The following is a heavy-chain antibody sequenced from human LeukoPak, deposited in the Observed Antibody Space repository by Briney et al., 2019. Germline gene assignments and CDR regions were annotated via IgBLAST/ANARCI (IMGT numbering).Heavy chain of an antibody. CDR3: ARAKPKNMVRGLIMRRESRYYFDY. D-gene: IGHD3-10*01. V-gene: IGHV3-53*01. CDR1: GFTFSSYG. J-gene: IGHJ4*02. Sequence: HLGGTLRLSCAASGFTFSSYGMSWVRQAPGKGLEWVSVIYSGGSTYYADSVKGRFTISRDNSKSTLYIQMSSLRAEDTAVYYCARAKPKNMVRGLIMRRESRYYFDYWGQGTLVTVSS. CDR2: IYSGGST.